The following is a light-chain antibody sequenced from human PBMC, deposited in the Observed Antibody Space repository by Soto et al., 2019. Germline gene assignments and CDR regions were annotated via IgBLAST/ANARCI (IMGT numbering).Light chain of an antibody. V-gene: IGLV2-23*02. CDR1: SSDVGSYNL. CDR3: CSYAGSSTPYV. Sequence: QSVLTQPASVSGSPGQSITISCTGTSSDVGSYNLVSWYQQHPGKAPKLMIYEVSKRPSGVSNRFSGSKSGNTASLTISGLQAEDEADYYCCSYAGSSTPYVFGTGTKVTVL. CDR2: EVS. J-gene: IGLJ1*01.